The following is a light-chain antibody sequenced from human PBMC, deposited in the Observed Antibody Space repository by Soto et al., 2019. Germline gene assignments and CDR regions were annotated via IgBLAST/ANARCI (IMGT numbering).Light chain of an antibody. CDR2: LGS. Sequence: EIVMTQSPLSLPVTPGEPASISCRSSQSLLYSNGYNYLDWYLQRPGQSPQLLIYLGSNRASGVPDRFSGSVSGTDFTLKISRVEAEDVGVYFCMQALQTPITFGQGTRLEIK. CDR3: MQALQTPIT. CDR1: QSLLYSNGYNY. J-gene: IGKJ5*01. V-gene: IGKV2-28*01.